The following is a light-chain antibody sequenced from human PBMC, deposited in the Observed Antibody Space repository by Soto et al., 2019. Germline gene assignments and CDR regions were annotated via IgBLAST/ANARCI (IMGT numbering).Light chain of an antibody. CDR1: QSVSSSY. CDR2: DVS. V-gene: IGKV3-20*01. CDR3: QQYGSSPT. Sequence: EIVLTQSPGTLSLSPGEGATLSCRSSQSVSSSYLAWYQHKPGQAPRLLIYDVSSRATGIPDRFSGSGSGTDFTLTIIRLEPEDFAVYYCQQYGSSPTFGQGTKVEI. J-gene: IGKJ1*01.